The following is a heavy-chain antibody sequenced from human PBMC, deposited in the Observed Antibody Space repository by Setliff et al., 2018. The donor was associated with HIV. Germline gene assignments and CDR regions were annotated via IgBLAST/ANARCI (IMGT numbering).Heavy chain of an antibody. Sequence: PGGSLRLSCAASGFTFNNHAINWVRQPLGKGLQWVSGISGSGSRPFYADSVVARFTISRDKSKNTVYLHMNNLRAEDTALYYCARVQEPSYYDSSGYGNFDSWGHGTLVTVSS. V-gene: IGHV3-23*01. CDR2: ISGSGSRP. CDR1: GFTFNNHA. J-gene: IGHJ4*01. CDR3: ARVQEPSYYDSSGYGNFDS. D-gene: IGHD3-22*01.